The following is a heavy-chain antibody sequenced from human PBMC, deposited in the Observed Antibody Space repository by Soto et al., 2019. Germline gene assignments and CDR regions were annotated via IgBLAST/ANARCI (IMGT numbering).Heavy chain of an antibody. CDR1: GGSISSYY. V-gene: IGHV4-59*01. CDR3: ARDRRYSSGWYGYYFDY. Sequence: SETQSLTCTVSGGSISSYYWSWIRQPPGKGLEWIGYIYYSGSTNYNPSLKSRVTISVDTSKNQFSLKLSSVTAADTAVYYCARDRRYSSGWYGYYFDYWGQGTLVTVSS. D-gene: IGHD6-19*01. J-gene: IGHJ4*02. CDR2: IYYSGST.